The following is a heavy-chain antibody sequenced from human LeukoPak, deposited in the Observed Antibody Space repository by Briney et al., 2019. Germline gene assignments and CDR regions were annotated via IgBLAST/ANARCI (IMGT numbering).Heavy chain of an antibody. J-gene: IGHJ6*04. CDR1: GGSISSGGYY. CDR2: IYYSGST. Sequence: SETLSLTCTVSGGSISSGGYYWSWIRQHAGKGLEWIGYIYYSGSTYYNPSLKSRVTISVDTSKNQFSLKLSSVTAADTAVYYCARGRIAAAANRFYYYYYGMDVWGKGTTVTVSS. D-gene: IGHD6-13*01. V-gene: IGHV4-31*03. CDR3: ARGRIAAAANRFYYYYYGMDV.